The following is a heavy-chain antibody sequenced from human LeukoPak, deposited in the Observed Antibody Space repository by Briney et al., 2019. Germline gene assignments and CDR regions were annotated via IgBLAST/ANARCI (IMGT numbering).Heavy chain of an antibody. Sequence: SETLSLTCSVSGGSISSNNNYWGWIRQPPGKGLEWIASIYYSGPTFYNPSLKSRVTISIDTSKNQFSLNLNSATAADTAVYFCARDRIPSYYFDLWGRGTLVTVSS. CDR2: IYYSGPT. CDR3: ARDRIPSYYFDL. D-gene: IGHD3-10*01. CDR1: GGSISSNNNY. J-gene: IGHJ2*01. V-gene: IGHV4-39*07.